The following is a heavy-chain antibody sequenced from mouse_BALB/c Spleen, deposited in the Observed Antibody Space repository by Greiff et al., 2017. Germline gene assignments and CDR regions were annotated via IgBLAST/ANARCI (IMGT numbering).Heavy chain of an antibody. D-gene: IGHD2-1*01. CDR2: ISYSGST. CDR1: GYSITSDYA. CDR3: ARSYGNFYAMDY. V-gene: IGHV3-2*02. Sequence: VQLQQSGPGLVKPSQSLSLTCTVTGYSITSDYAWNWIRQFPGNKLEWMGYISYSGSTSYNPSLKSRISITRDTSKNQFFLQLNSVTTEDTATYYCARSYGNFYAMDYWGQGTSVTVSS. J-gene: IGHJ4*01.